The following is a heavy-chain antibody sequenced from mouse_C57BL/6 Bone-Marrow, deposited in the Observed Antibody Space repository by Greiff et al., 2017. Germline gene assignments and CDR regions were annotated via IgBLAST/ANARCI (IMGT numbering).Heavy chain of an antibody. CDR1: GFSFNTYA. V-gene: IGHV10-1*01. CDR3: VPSGYVAY. J-gene: IGHJ3*01. D-gene: IGHD3-2*02. Sequence: EVNVVESGGGLVQPKGSLKLSCAASGFSFNTYAMNWVRQAPGKGLEWVARIRSKSNNYATYYADSVKDRFTISRDDSESMLYLQMNNLKTEDTAMYYCVPSGYVAYWGQGTLVTVSA. CDR2: IRSKSNNYAT.